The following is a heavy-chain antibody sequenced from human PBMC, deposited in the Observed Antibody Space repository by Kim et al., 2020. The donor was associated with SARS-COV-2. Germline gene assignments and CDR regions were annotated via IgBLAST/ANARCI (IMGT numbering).Heavy chain of an antibody. CDR2: ICCGGSTN. V-gene: IGHV3-NL1*01. D-gene: IGHD2-8*01. CDR1: GFTFSSYA. CDR3: AKGLVAITNDYYY. Sequence: GGSLRLSCAASGFTFSSYAMHWVRQAPGKGLEWVSVICCGGSTNYYAASVKGRSTISSDTTKNSLHLQINILSADATALYYSAKGLVAITNDYYY. J-gene: IGHJ6*01.